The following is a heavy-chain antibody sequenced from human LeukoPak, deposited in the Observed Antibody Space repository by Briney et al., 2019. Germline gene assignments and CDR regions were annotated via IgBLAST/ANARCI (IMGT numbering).Heavy chain of an antibody. CDR2: IIPIFGTA. J-gene: IGHJ3*02. Sequence: SVKVSCKASGGTFSSYAISWVRQAPGQGLEWMGGIIPIFGTANYAQKFQGRVTITADKSTSTAYMELSSLRSGDTAVYYCARVARDGYNSPDAFDIWGQGTMVTVSS. CDR3: ARVARDGYNSPDAFDI. CDR1: GGTFSSYA. D-gene: IGHD5-24*01. V-gene: IGHV1-69*06.